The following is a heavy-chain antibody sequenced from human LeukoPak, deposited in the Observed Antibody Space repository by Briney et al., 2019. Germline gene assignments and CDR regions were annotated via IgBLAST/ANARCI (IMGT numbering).Heavy chain of an antibody. CDR2: ISGGGGST. Sequence: GGSLRLSCAASGFTFSSYAMTWVRQAPGKGLEWVSSISGGGGSTNYVDSVKGRFTISRDNSKDTLYLQMNSLRVEDTAIYYCVKAPRVGGYVPNWGQGTVVTVSS. V-gene: IGHV3-23*01. D-gene: IGHD5-12*01. CDR3: VKAPRVGGYVPN. J-gene: IGHJ4*02. CDR1: GFTFSSYA.